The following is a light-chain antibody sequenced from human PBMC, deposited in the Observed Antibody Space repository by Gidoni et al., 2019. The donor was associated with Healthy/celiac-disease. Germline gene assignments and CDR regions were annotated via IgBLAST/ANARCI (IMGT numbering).Light chain of an antibody. CDR2: AAS. CDR3: QQDNSFHPST. CDR1: QGSSSW. Sequence: DIHMTQSPSSVSASVGDRVTITCRASQGSSSWLAWYQQKPGKTPKLLIYAASSLQSGVPSRFSGSGSGTDFTLTISSLQPEDFATYYCQQDNSFHPSTFGQGTKVEIK. J-gene: IGKJ1*01. V-gene: IGKV1-12*01.